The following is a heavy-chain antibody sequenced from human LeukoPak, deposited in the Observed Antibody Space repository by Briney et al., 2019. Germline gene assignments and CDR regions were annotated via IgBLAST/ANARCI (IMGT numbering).Heavy chain of an antibody. CDR2: IIPIFGTA. V-gene: IGHV1-69*06. Sequence: GSSVKVSCKASGGTFSSYAISWVRQAPGQGLEWMGGIIPIFGTANYAQKFQGRVTITADKSTSTAYMELSSLRSEDTAVYYCARPDRRYYYGSGSYYTPDYWGQGTLVTVSS. CDR3: ARPDRRYYYGSGSYYTPDY. D-gene: IGHD3-10*01. J-gene: IGHJ4*02. CDR1: GGTFSSYA.